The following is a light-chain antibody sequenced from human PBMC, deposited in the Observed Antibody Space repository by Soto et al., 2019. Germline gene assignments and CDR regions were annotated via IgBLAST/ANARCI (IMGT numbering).Light chain of an antibody. Sequence: EIVLTQSPGTLSLSPGERATVSCRASQSVNRNYLAWYQQKPGQAPRLLIYGASSRATGIPDRFSGSGSGTDFTLTFSRLEPEDFAVYYCQQYGSSPPRTFGQGTKVEIK. CDR2: GAS. V-gene: IGKV3-20*01. CDR1: QSVNRNY. CDR3: QQYGSSPPRT. J-gene: IGKJ1*01.